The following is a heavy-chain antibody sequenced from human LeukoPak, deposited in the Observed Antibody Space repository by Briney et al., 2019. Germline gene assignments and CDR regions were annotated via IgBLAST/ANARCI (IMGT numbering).Heavy chain of an antibody. CDR3: ARTSYCTGGSCFFDY. CDR2: IDYIGNT. Sequence: SETLSLTCTVSGGSMNSGGYYWTWIRQYPGKRLEWIGYIDYIGNTYYKASLKSRIAISVDTSKNQFSLKLSAVTAADAAVYFCARTSYCTGGSCFFDYWGQGTLVTVSS. V-gene: IGHV4-31*03. D-gene: IGHD2-15*01. CDR1: GGSMNSGGYY. J-gene: IGHJ4*02.